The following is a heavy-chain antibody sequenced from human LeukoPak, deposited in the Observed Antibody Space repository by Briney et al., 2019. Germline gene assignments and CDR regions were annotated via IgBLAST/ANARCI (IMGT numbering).Heavy chain of an antibody. J-gene: IGHJ4*02. CDR1: GDSISNYY. Sequence: PSETLSLTCTVSGDSISNYYWSWIRQSPGKGLEWIGYIYYSGSTNYNLSLKSRVTISVDTSKNQFSLKLSSVTAADTAVYYCARETCSGGSCFQFDFWGQGTLVTVSS. CDR2: IYYSGST. D-gene: IGHD2-15*01. V-gene: IGHV4-59*01. CDR3: ARETCSGGSCFQFDF.